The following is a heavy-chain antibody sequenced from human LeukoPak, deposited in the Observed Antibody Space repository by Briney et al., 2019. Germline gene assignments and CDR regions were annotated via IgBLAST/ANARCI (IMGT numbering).Heavy chain of an antibody. D-gene: IGHD6-19*01. CDR1: GFTFSSYS. CDR3: ARDISGWYYFDY. J-gene: IGHJ4*02. V-gene: IGHV3-21*01. CDR2: ISSSSSYI. Sequence: PGGSLRLSXAASGFTFSSYSMNWVRLAPGKGLEWVSSISSSSSYIYYADSVKGRFTISRDNAKNSLYLQMNSLRAEDTAVYYCARDISGWYYFDYWGQGTLVTVSS.